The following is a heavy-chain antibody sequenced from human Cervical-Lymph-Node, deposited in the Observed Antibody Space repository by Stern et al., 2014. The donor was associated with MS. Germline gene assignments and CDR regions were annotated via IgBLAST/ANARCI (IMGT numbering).Heavy chain of an antibody. Sequence: VQLVESGAEVTKPGSSVKVFCKASGGTFSKFPSSLVRQAPGQGLEWMVGIFPVFGTPTYAQEFRGRVTITADVSTSTVYMELSSLRSDDTAVYYCALSSETSDRWYSLGYDLWGQGTLVTVSS. D-gene: IGHD6-13*01. CDR1: GGTFSKFP. CDR3: ALSSETSDRWYSLGYDL. V-gene: IGHV1-69*01. J-gene: IGHJ5*02. CDR2: IFPVFGTP.